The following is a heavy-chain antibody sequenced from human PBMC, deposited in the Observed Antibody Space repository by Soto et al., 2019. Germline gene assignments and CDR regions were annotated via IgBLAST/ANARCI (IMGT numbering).Heavy chain of an antibody. CDR2: IRSKAYGGTT. CDR3: TIVINSGYDYGGFDY. D-gene: IGHD5-12*01. V-gene: IGHV3-49*04. CDR1: GFTFGDYA. J-gene: IGHJ4*02. Sequence: GGSLRLSCTASGFTFGDYAMSWVRQAPGKGLEWVGFIRSKAYGGTTEYAASVKGRFTISRDDSKSIAYLQMNSLKTDDTAVYYCTIVINSGYDYGGFDYWGQGTLVTVSS.